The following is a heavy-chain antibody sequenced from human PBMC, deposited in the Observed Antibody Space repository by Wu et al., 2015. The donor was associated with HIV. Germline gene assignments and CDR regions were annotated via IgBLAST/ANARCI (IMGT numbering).Heavy chain of an antibody. D-gene: IGHD3-9*01. CDR2: INPNSGVT. J-gene: IGHJ4*02. CDR3: ARDRVRDILTGYFPWYFDY. Sequence: QVQLVQSGAEVKKPGASVKVSCKTSGYTFTGYYIHWVRQAPGQGLEWMGWINPNSGVTKSAQKFQGRVTMTKDTSITTAYMELSRLISDDTAVYYCARDRVRDILTGYFPWYFDYWARERWSPSPQ. V-gene: IGHV1-2*02. CDR1: GYTFTGYY.